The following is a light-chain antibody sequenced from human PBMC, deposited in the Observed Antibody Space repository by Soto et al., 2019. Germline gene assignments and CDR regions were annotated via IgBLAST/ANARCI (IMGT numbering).Light chain of an antibody. J-gene: IGKJ1*01. CDR3: QQYASYLWT. Sequence: DIQLTQTPSTLSASIGDRVTITCRASQSLSGWLAWYQQTPGKAPKLLISDAFRLESGVPSRFRGSGSGTELSRTISSLQPGDSYTYYCQQYASYLWTVGRGAKVDIK. V-gene: IGKV1-5*01. CDR1: QSLSGW. CDR2: DAF.